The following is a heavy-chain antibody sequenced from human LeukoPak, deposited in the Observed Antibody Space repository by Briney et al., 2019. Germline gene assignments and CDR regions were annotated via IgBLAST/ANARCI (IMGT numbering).Heavy chain of an antibody. Sequence: GASVKVPCKASGYTFTGYYMHWVRQAPGQGLEWMGWINPNSGDTGYAQIFQGRVTMTRDTSISTAYMELSSLKSDDTAVYYCARVPCITTTCSPINWFDPWGQGTLVTVSS. J-gene: IGHJ5*02. CDR2: INPNSGDT. CDR1: GYTFTGYY. D-gene: IGHD2-2*01. V-gene: IGHV1-2*02. CDR3: ARVPCITTTCSPINWFDP.